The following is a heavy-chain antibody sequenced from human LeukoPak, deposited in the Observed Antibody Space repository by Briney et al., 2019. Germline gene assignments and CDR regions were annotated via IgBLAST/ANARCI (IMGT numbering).Heavy chain of an antibody. V-gene: IGHV4-30-4*08. CDR3: ARKKITIFGVVIPPDY. Sequence: SETLSLTCTVSGGSISSGGYYWSWIRQHPGKGLEWIGYIYYSGSTYYNPSLKSRVTISVDTSKNQFSLKLSSVTAADTAVYYCARKKITIFGVVIPPDYWGQGTLVTVSS. J-gene: IGHJ4*02. D-gene: IGHD3-3*01. CDR1: GGSISSGGYY. CDR2: IYYSGST.